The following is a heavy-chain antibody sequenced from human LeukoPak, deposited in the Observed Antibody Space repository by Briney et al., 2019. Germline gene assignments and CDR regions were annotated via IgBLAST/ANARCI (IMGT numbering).Heavy chain of an antibody. V-gene: IGHV4-34*01. CDR1: GGSFCGYY. CDR3: ARGFGYYYDTLD. CDR2: INHSGST. D-gene: IGHD3-22*01. J-gene: IGHJ4*02. Sequence: PSETLSLTCAGYGGSFCGYYWSWIRQPPGKGLEWIGEINHSGSTNYNPSLKSRVTISVDTSKNQFSLKLSSVTAADTAVYYCARGFGYYYDTLDWGQGTLVTVSS.